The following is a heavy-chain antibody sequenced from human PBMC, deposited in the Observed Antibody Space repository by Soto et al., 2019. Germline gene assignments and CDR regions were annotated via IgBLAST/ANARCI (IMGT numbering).Heavy chain of an antibody. J-gene: IGHJ6*02. CDR1: GGTFSSYA. CDR3: ARGYSYGFGSLYYGMDV. Sequence: QVQLVQSGAEVKKPGSSVKVSCKASGGTFSSYAISWVRQAPGQGLEWMGGIIPIFGTANYAQKFQGRVTITADKSTSTAYVELSSLRSEDTAVYYCARGYSYGFGSLYYGMDVWGQGTTVTVSS. V-gene: IGHV1-69*06. D-gene: IGHD5-18*01. CDR2: IIPIFGTA.